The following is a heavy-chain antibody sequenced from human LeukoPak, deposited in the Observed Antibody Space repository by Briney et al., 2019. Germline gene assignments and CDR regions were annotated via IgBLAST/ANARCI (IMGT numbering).Heavy chain of an antibody. V-gene: IGHV1-46*01. CDR3: ARETLSYYYDSSGYRDY. CDR1: GYTFTSYY. Sequence: ASVKVSCKASGYTFTSYYMHWVRQAPGQGLEWMGIINPSGGSTSYAQKFQGRVTMTSDTSTSTVYMELSSLRSEDTAVYYCARETLSYYYDSSGYRDYWGQGTLVTVSS. CDR2: INPSGGST. D-gene: IGHD3-22*01. J-gene: IGHJ4*02.